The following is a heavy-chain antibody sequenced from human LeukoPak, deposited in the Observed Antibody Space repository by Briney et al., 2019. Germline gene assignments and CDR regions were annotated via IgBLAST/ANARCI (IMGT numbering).Heavy chain of an antibody. Sequence: GASVKVSCKASGYTFNNYDINWVRQAPGQGLEWMGWMNPNSGNTGYAQKFQGRVTMTRNTSISTAYMELSSLRSEDTAVYYCARFIAAAPYYYYGMDVWGQGTTVTVSS. CDR1: GYTFNNYD. J-gene: IGHJ6*02. V-gene: IGHV1-8*01. D-gene: IGHD6-13*01. CDR3: ARFIAAAPYYYYGMDV. CDR2: MNPNSGNT.